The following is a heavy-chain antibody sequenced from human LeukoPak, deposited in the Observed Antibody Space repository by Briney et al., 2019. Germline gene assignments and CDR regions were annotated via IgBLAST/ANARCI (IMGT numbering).Heavy chain of an antibody. CDR3: TTDLKESGSDTTTGFQY. Sequence: GGSLRLSCAASGFTFSSYAMSWVRQAPGKGLEWVSAISGSGGNTYYADSVRGRFTISRDNSKNTLYLQMNSLRAEDTAVYYCTTDLKESGSDTTTGFQYWGQGTLVTVSS. CDR1: GFTFSSYA. D-gene: IGHD1-26*01. J-gene: IGHJ1*01. CDR2: ISGSGGNT. V-gene: IGHV3-23*01.